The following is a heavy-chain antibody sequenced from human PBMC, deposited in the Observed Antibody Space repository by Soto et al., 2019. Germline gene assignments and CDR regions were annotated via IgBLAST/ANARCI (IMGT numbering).Heavy chain of an antibody. CDR1: NYMFSNYG. D-gene: IGHD3-10*01. CDR3: ARDTHYYQSVSYDNAGMDV. CDR2: ISAYNGNT. J-gene: IGHJ6*02. V-gene: IGHV1-18*01. Sequence: QDQLVQSGAEILKPGASVKVSCKTSNYMFSNYGVSWVRQAPGQGLEWMGWISAYNGNTNYAQKLKDRVTLTTDTSTSTAYMELRSLRSDYTALYYCARDTHYYQSVSYDNAGMDVWGQWTTVTVSS.